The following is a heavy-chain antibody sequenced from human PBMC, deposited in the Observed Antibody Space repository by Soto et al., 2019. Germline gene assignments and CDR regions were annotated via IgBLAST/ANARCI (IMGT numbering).Heavy chain of an antibody. D-gene: IGHD5-18*01. CDR3: ARDVGYGLIDY. CDR2: INAYNGNT. J-gene: IGHJ4*02. Sequence: QVQLVQSGAEVKKPGASVKVSCKASGYTFTSYGISWVRQAPGQGLEWMGWINAYNGNTNYAQKLKGRXTXTXXTSTSTAYMELRSLRSDDTAVYYCARDVGYGLIDYWGQGTLVTVSS. V-gene: IGHV1-18*01. CDR1: GYTFTSYG.